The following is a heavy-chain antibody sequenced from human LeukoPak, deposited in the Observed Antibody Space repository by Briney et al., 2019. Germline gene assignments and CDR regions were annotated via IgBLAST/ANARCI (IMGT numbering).Heavy chain of an antibody. Sequence: GGSLRLSCAASGFTFSSYSMNWVRQAPGKGLEWVAFIRYDGSNKYYADSVKGRFTISRDNAKRSVYLQMNSLGVEDTAVYYCARDIHSVAFDIWGQGTMVTVSS. CDR1: GFTFSSYS. CDR3: ARDIHSVAFDI. J-gene: IGHJ3*02. CDR2: IRYDGSNK. V-gene: IGHV3-30*02.